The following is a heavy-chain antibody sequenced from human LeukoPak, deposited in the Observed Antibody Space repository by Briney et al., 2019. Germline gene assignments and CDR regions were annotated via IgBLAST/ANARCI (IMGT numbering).Heavy chain of an antibody. CDR3: AREQYYDFWSGYWAIMTTPYHPDAFDI. D-gene: IGHD3-3*01. J-gene: IGHJ3*02. Sequence: ASVKVSCKASGYTFTSYGISWVRQAPGQGLEWMGWISAYNCNTNFAQKLQGRVTMTTDTSTSTAYMEMRSLRSDDTDVYYCAREQYYDFWSGYWAIMTTPYHPDAFDIWGQGTMVTVSS. CDR2: ISAYNCNT. CDR1: GYTFTSYG. V-gene: IGHV1-18*01.